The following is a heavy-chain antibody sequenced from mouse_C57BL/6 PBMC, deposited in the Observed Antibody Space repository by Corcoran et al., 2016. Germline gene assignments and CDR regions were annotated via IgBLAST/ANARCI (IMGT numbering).Heavy chain of an antibody. D-gene: IGHD2-2*01. J-gene: IGHJ4*01. CDR3: ARKGYGNYYAMDY. V-gene: IGHV1-26*01. Sequence: EVQLQQSGPELVKPGASVKISCKASGYTFTDYYMNWVKQSHGKSIEWIGDINPNNGGTSYNQKFKGKATLTVDKSSSTAYMELRSLTSEDSAVYYCARKGYGNYYAMDYWGQGTSVTVSS. CDR2: INPNNGGT. CDR1: GYTFTDYY.